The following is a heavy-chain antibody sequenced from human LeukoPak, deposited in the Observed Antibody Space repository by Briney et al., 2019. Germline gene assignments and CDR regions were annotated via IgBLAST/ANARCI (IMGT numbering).Heavy chain of an antibody. CDR3: ARLEVTYSVSPFDY. CDR2: INLDGRTT. D-gene: IGHD5-18*01. J-gene: IGHJ4*02. V-gene: IGHV3-74*01. Sequence: PGGSLRLSCAASGFTFSTYWMHWVRQAPGKGLVWVSRINLDGRTTNYADSVEGRFTISADKSISTAFLQWSSLKASDTAMYYCARLEVTYSVSPFDYWGQGTLVTVSS. CDR1: GFTFSTYW.